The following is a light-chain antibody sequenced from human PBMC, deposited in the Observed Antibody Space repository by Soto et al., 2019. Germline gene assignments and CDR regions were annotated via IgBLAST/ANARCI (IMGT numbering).Light chain of an antibody. CDR2: DTS. CDR3: QHRSNSPPTWT. CDR1: QRIGTY. V-gene: IGKV3-11*01. Sequence: EIVLTQSPATLSLSPGDRATLSCRASQRIGTYLAWYQQKAGQAPSLLIYDTSNRATGIPTRFSGSGSGTDVTLTVSSLEPEDFAGYFWQHRSNSPPTWTFGQGTKVEIK. J-gene: IGKJ1*01.